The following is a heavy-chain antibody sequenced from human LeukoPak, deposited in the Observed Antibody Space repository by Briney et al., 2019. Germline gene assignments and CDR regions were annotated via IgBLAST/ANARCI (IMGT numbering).Heavy chain of an antibody. CDR2: ISYDGSNK. D-gene: IGHD3-16*01. CDR1: GFTFSSYG. CDR3: AKATWGEIDY. Sequence: GGSLRLSCAASGFTFSSYGMHWVRQAQSNGLEWVAVISYDGSNKYYADSVKGRFTISRDNSKNTLYLQMNSLRAEDTAVYYCAKATWGEIDYWGQGTLVTVSS. J-gene: IGHJ4*02. V-gene: IGHV3-30*18.